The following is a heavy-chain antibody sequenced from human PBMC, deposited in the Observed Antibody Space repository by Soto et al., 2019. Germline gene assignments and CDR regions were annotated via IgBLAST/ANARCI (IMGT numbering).Heavy chain of an antibody. D-gene: IGHD1-26*01. CDR1: GFTFSSYA. Sequence: PGGSLRLSCVASGFTFSSYAMSWVRQAPGKGLEWVSAISGSGGSTYYADSVKGRFTISRDNSKNTLYLQMNSLRAEDTALYYCAKSALLPVAPGSFDSWGQGMLVTVSS. V-gene: IGHV3-23*01. J-gene: IGHJ5*01. CDR3: AKSALLPVAPGSFDS. CDR2: ISGSGGST.